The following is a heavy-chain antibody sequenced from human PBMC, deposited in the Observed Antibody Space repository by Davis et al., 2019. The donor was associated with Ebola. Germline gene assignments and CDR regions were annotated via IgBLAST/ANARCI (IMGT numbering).Heavy chain of an antibody. CDR1: GGSFSGSY. V-gene: IGHV4-34*01. J-gene: IGHJ6*02. CDR2: INHSGST. D-gene: IGHD2-2*01. Sequence: SETLSLTCAVYGGSFSGSYWYCIRQPPGKGLEWIGEINHSGSTNYNPSLKSRVTISVDTSKNQFSLKLSSVTAADTAVYYCARGDCSSTSCYFNYYYGMDVWGQGTTVTVSS. CDR3: ARGDCSSTSCYFNYYYGMDV.